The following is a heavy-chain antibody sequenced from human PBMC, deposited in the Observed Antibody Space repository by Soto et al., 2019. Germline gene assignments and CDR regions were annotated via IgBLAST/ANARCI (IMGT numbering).Heavy chain of an antibody. CDR2: ISGSGGST. D-gene: IGHD3-3*01. Sequence: GGSLRLSCAASGFTFSSYAMSWVRQAPGKGLEWVSAISGSGGSTYYADSVKGRFTISRDNSKNTLYLQMNSLRAEDTAVYYCARLRITNFGVVTGHYFDYWGRGTLVTVSS. CDR1: GFTFSSYA. V-gene: IGHV3-23*01. J-gene: IGHJ4*02. CDR3: ARLRITNFGVVTGHYFDY.